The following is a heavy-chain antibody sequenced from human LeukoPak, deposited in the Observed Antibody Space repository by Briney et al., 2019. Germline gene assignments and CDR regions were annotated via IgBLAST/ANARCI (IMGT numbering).Heavy chain of an antibody. V-gene: IGHV3-23*01. Sequence: GGSLSLYCAASGFTFSSYAMSWHPQAQGKGLMGISGISGSGGSTYYADSVKGRFTSSRDNSKNSLYLQMNSLRAEDTAVYYCAKDRISHGDYGYWGQGTLVTVSS. J-gene: IGHJ4*02. CDR2: ISGSGGST. D-gene: IGHD4-17*01. CDR3: AKDRISHGDYGY. CDR1: GFTFSSYA.